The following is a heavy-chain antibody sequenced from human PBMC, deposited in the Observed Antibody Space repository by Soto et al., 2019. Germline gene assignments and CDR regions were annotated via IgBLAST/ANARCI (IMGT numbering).Heavy chain of an antibody. Sequence: EVQLVESGGGLVQPGGSLRLSCAASGLAFSSYSMNWVRQAPGKGLEWVSYISYSSNTIYYADSVKGRFTISRDNARNSLYLQMSSLRDEDTAVYYCAGITLYSRSPRVYNGMDVWGQGTTVTVSS. D-gene: IGHD6-6*01. V-gene: IGHV3-48*02. CDR1: GLAFSSYS. J-gene: IGHJ6*02. CDR3: AGITLYSRSPRVYNGMDV. CDR2: ISYSSNTI.